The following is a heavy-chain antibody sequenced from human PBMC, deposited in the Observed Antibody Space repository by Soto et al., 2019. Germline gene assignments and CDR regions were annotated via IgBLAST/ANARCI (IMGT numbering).Heavy chain of an antibody. Sequence: GSLRLSCAASGFTFSSYAMSWVRQAPGKGLEWVSAISGSGGSTYYADSVKGRFTISRDNSKNTLYLQMNSLRAEDTAVYYCAKVPRTIFGVVIPLYYYYGMDVWGQGTTVTVSS. CDR3: AKVPRTIFGVVIPLYYYYGMDV. V-gene: IGHV3-23*01. CDR1: GFTFSSYA. D-gene: IGHD3-3*01. CDR2: ISGSGGST. J-gene: IGHJ6*02.